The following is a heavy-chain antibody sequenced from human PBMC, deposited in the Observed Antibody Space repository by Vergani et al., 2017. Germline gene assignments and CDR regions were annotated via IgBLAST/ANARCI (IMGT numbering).Heavy chain of an antibody. J-gene: IGHJ4*02. Sequence: QVQLVQSGAEVRKPGASRKVSCKASRYTFIHYDISWVRQASGQGLEWMGWMSPNSGNTGYAQKFQGRITMTRDTSISTAFMELRSLTSDDTAVYYWVGGSSSTFDFWGQGTLGNVSS. CDR2: MSPNSGNT. CDR1: RYTFIHYD. CDR3: VGGSSSTFDF. D-gene: IGHD6-6*01. V-gene: IGHV1-8*01.